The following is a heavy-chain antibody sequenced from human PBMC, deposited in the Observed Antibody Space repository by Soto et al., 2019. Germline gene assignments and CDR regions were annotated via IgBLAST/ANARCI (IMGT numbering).Heavy chain of an antibody. D-gene: IGHD3-22*01. CDR2: ISSTGLYT. CDR3: TKSWLFEKNWFDP. V-gene: IGHV3-23*01. CDR1: GFSFTTYG. J-gene: IGHJ5*02. Sequence: LRLSCAASGFSFTTYGMSWVRQAPGKGLEWVSDISSTGLYTYLADSVKGRFTISRDNSKNTLYLQMNSLRVDDTAVYFCTKSWLFEKNWFDPWGQGTLVTVSS.